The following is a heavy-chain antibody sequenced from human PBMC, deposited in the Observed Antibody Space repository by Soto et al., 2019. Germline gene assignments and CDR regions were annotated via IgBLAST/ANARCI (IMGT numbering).Heavy chain of an antibody. D-gene: IGHD2-2*01. CDR2: ISAYNGNT. J-gene: IGHJ6*02. CDR3: ARGYQLLNYYYYGMDV. V-gene: IGHV1-18*01. Sequence: ASVKVSCKASGYTFTRYGISWVRQAPGQGLEWMGWISAYNGNTNYAQKLQGRVTMTTDTSTSTAYMELRSLRSDDTAVYYCARGYQLLNYYYYGMDVWGQGTTVTVSS. CDR1: GYTFTRYG.